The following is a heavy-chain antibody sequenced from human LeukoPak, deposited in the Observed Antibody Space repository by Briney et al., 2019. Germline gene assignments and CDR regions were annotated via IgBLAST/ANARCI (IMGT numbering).Heavy chain of an antibody. V-gene: IGHV3-21*01. CDR1: GFTFSSYA. J-gene: IGHJ4*02. CDR3: ARALTTLTYEGY. D-gene: IGHD1-1*01. Sequence: GGSLGLSCAASGFTFSSYAMHWIRQAPGKGLEWVSSISGSNSYIFYADSVKGRFTVSRDNAKDSLYLQMNSLRAEDTAVYYCARALTTLTYEGYWGQGTLVTVSS. CDR2: ISGSNSYI.